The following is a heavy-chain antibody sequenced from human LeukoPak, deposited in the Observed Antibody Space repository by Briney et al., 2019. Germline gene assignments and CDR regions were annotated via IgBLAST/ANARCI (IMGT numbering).Heavy chain of an antibody. CDR2: ISTPGSAV. D-gene: IGHD6-19*01. Sequence: GGSLRLSCEASGFTFSTYRMNWVRQAPGKGLEWVSSISTPGSAVYYADSVKGRFTISRDNTQKSQFLQMNSLRYEDTAVYFCARVKMDSTGWYYYFDSWGQGTLVTVSS. J-gene: IGHJ4*02. CDR3: ARVKMDSTGWYYYFDS. CDR1: GFTFSTYR. V-gene: IGHV3-21*01.